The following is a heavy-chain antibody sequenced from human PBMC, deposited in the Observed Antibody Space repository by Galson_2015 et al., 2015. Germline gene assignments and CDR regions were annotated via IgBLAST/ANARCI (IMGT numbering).Heavy chain of an antibody. J-gene: IGHJ5*02. CDR1: GGSFSNYY. V-gene: IGHV4-4*08. CDR2: ISNSGTS. D-gene: IGHD3-10*01. CDR3: AGFYGSGSHTWFDP. Sequence: ETLSLTCSVSGGSFSNYYWSWIRQPPGKGLEWLGHISNSGTSNYNPSPKRRATLSLDTSKNQFSLKLSSVTAADTAVYFCAGFYGSGSHTWFDPWGQGTLVTVSS.